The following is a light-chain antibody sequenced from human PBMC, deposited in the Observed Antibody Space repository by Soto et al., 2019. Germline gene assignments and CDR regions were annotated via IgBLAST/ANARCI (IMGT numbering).Light chain of an antibody. CDR3: QQRSNWPSIT. V-gene: IGKV3-11*01. Sequence: EIVMTQSPSTLTESPGERVTLSCRASQSVSSDLAWYQQKPGQAPRLLIYGASTRATGIPARFSGGGSGTDFTLTISSLEPEDFAVYYRQQRSNWPSITFGQGTRLEI. CDR1: QSVSSD. CDR2: GAS. J-gene: IGKJ5*01.